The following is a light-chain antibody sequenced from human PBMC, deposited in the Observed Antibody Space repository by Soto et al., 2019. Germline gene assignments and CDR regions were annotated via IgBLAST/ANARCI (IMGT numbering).Light chain of an antibody. CDR1: QSISYY. Sequence: IQRTKPPSTLPASVGDRVTTTGRPSQSISYYLAWYQKKPGKAPKVLIWNASSLQRGVPSRFSGSGSGTEFTLTISSLQPDDFATYYCQQYNRFSTWTFGQGTKVDIK. CDR2: NAS. J-gene: IGKJ1*01. CDR3: QQYNRFSTWT. V-gene: IGKV1-5*01.